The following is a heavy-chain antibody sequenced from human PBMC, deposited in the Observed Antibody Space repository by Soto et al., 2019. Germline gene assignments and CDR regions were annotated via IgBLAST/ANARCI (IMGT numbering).Heavy chain of an antibody. D-gene: IGHD3-3*01. J-gene: IGHJ3*02. CDR3: ARDPGGFWSGYPPHERAFDI. Sequence: GGSLRLSCAASGFTFSSYSMNWVRQAPGKGLEWVSYISSSSSTIYYADSVKGRFTISRDNAKNSLYLQMNSLRDEDTAVYYCARDPGGFWSGYPPHERAFDIWGQGTMVTVSS. V-gene: IGHV3-48*02. CDR2: ISSSSSTI. CDR1: GFTFSSYS.